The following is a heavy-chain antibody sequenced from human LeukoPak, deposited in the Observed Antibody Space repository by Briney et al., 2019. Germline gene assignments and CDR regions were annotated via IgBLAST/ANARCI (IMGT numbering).Heavy chain of an antibody. CDR2: IYSGGNT. CDR3: ARRGDGGRSFDY. V-gene: IGHV3-53*01. Sequence: GGSLRLSCAASGFTVSNNYLSWVRQAPGKGLECVSVIYSGGNTYYADSVKGRFTISRDNSKNTLFLQMNSLRAEDTAVYYCARRGDGGRSFDYWGQGTLVTVSS. D-gene: IGHD4-23*01. J-gene: IGHJ4*02. CDR1: GFTVSNNY.